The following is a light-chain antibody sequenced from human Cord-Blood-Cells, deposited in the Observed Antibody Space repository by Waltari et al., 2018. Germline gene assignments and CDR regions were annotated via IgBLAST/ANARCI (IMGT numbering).Light chain of an antibody. J-gene: IGLJ3*02. CDR3: SSYTSSSTWV. V-gene: IGLV2-14*01. CDR2: DVS. Sequence: QSALTQPASVSGSPGQSITLSCTGTSSDVGAHNYVSWYQQHPGKAPKLIIYDVSKRPSGVSNRFSGSKSGNTASLTISGLQAEDEADYYCSSYTSSSTWVFGGGTKLTVL. CDR1: SSDVGAHNY.